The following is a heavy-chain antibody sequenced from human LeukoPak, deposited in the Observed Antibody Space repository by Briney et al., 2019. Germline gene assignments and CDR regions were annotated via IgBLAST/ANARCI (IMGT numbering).Heavy chain of an antibody. V-gene: IGHV1-69*13. Sequence: EASVKVSCKASGYTFTSYGISWVRQAPGQGLEWMGGIIPIFGTANYAQKFQGRVTITADESTSTAYMELSSLRSEDTAVYYCARWIPEEDYYYYYMDVWGKGTTVTVSS. CDR1: GYTFTSYG. J-gene: IGHJ6*03. CDR3: ARWIPEEDYYYYYMDV. CDR2: IIPIFGTA. D-gene: IGHD5-18*01.